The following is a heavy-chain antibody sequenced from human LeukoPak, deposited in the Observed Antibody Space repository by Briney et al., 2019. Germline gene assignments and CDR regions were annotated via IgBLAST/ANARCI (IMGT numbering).Heavy chain of an antibody. V-gene: IGHV3-20*04. Sequence: GGSLRLSCAASGFTFDDYGMSWVRQAPGKGLEWVSGINWNGGSTGYADSVKGRFTISRDNAKNSLYLQMNSRRAEDTALYYCARDRGAGELSTPWGQGTLVTVSS. CDR3: ARDRGAGELSTP. D-gene: IGHD3-16*02. CDR2: INWNGGST. CDR1: GFTFDDYG. J-gene: IGHJ5*02.